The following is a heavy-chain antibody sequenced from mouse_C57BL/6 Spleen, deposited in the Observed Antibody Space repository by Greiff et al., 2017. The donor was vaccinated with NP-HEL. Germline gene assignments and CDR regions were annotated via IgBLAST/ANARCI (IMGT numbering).Heavy chain of an antibody. D-gene: IGHD1-1*01. CDR2: IYPSDSET. Sequence: QVQLQQPGAELVKPGASVKLSCKASGYTFTSYWMHWVKQRPGQGLEWIGNIYPSDSETHYNQKFKDKATLTVDKSSSTAYMQLSSLTSEDSAVYYCARMEYYGSSLIYAMDYWGQGTSVTVSS. V-gene: IGHV1-61*01. CDR1: GYTFTSYW. J-gene: IGHJ4*01. CDR3: ARMEYYGSSLIYAMDY.